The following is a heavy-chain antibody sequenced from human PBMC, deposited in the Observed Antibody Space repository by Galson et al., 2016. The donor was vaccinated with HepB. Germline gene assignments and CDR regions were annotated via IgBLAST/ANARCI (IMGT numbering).Heavy chain of an antibody. V-gene: IGHV3-21*01. CDR2: LDYSSSYI. CDR3: AREPVRLDDLLTGPPKNPDY. D-gene: IGHD3-9*01. CDR1: GFTFSSYN. Sequence: SLRLSCAASGFTFSSYNMNWVRQAPGKGLEWVSSLDYSSSYIYYADSVKGRFTISRDNAKNSLYLQMNSLRAEDTAVYYCAREPVRLDDLLTGPPKNPDYWGQGTLVTVSS. J-gene: IGHJ4*02.